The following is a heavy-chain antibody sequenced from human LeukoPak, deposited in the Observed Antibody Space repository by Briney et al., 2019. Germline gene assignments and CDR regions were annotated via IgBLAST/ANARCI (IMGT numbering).Heavy chain of an antibody. V-gene: IGHV4-59*01. CDR2: VSYSGNT. D-gene: IGHD6-19*01. CDR1: GGSISTYY. Sequence: SETLSLTCTVSGGSISTYYWVWIRQFPGKELEWIGYVSYSGNTNYNPSLKSRVTISVDTSKNQLSLKLSSMTAADTAVYYCARAGYCSATSCQWVPLVWGQGTTVTVSS. CDR3: ARAGYCSATSCQWVPLV. J-gene: IGHJ6*02.